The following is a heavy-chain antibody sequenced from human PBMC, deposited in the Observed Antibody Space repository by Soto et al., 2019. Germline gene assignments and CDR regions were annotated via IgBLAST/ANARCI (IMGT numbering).Heavy chain of an antibody. CDR2: INSDGSST. Sequence: LRLSCAASGFTFTNYWMQWVRQAPGKGLVWVSRINSDGSSTSHADSVKGRFTISRDNAKNTLYLQMSSLRAEDTAVYYCARPQYLVDDVFDVWGRGTVVTVSS. J-gene: IGHJ3*01. D-gene: IGHD2-8*02. CDR1: GFTFTNYW. CDR3: ARPQYLVDDVFDV. V-gene: IGHV3-74*01.